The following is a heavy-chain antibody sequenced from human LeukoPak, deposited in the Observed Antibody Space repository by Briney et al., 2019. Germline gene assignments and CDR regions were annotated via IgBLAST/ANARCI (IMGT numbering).Heavy chain of an antibody. V-gene: IGHV2-5*01. D-gene: IGHD3-9*01. CDR2: IYWNDDK. CDR3: AHSYDILTDYYEPFDY. Sequence: SGPTLVKPTQTLTLTCTFSGFSLSTSGVHVGWIRQPPGKALEWLALIYWNDDKRYSPSLKSRLTITKDTSKNQVVLTMTNMDPVDTATYYCAHSYDILTDYYEPFDYWGQGTLVIVSS. CDR1: GFSLSTSGVH. J-gene: IGHJ4*02.